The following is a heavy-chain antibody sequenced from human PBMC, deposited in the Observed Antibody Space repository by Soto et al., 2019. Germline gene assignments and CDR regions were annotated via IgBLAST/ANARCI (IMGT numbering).Heavy chain of an antibody. CDR3: ARAYGAHDAFAI. V-gene: IGHV4-31*03. Sequence: LSLTCTVSGGSISSGGYYWNWIRQHPGKGLEWIGYISYSGSPYYNPSLESRITISLGTSINQFSLKLSSVTAADTAVYYCARAYGAHDAFAIWGQGTMVTVSS. CDR2: ISYSGSP. D-gene: IGHD4-17*01. CDR1: GGSISSGGYY. J-gene: IGHJ3*02.